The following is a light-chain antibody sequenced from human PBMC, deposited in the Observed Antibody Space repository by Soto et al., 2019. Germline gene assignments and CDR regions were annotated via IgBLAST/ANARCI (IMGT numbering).Light chain of an antibody. V-gene: IGLV2-14*01. Sequence: QSALTQPASVSGSPGQSITISCTGTSSDVGAYNYVSWYQQHPGKAPKLMIYDVSNRPSGVSNRFSGSKSGNTASLTISGLQAEDEGDYYCSSYTTNNTLVFGGGTKVTVL. J-gene: IGLJ2*01. CDR2: DVS. CDR1: SSDVGAYNY. CDR3: SSYTTNNTLV.